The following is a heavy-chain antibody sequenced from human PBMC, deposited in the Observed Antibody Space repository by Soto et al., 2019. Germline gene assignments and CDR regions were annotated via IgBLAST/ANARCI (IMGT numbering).Heavy chain of an antibody. D-gene: IGHD4-17*01. Sequence: PSETLSLTCSVSGDSISNYHWSWIRQPPGKGLEWIGYIYYTYSGSTSYSPSLKSRVTMSVDTSKNQFSLKLSSVTAADTAVYYCARGAYGVLDPWGQGTLVTVSS. CDR2: IYYTYSGST. CDR3: ARGAYGVLDP. V-gene: IGHV4-59*01. CDR1: GDSISNYH. J-gene: IGHJ5*02.